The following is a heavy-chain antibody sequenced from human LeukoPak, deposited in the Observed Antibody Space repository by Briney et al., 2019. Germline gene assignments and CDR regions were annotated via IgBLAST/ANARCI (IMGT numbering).Heavy chain of an antibody. J-gene: IGHJ4*02. D-gene: IGHD4-23*01. Sequence: GESLKISCKGSGYSFSNYWMAWVRQMTGKGLEWMGIIHPGDSDTRYSPSFQGQVTISGDKSISTAYLQWSSLKASDTAMYYCARYDYGGNSGFNYWGQGTQVTVSS. CDR3: ARYDYGGNSGFNY. CDR2: IHPGDSDT. CDR1: GYSFSNYW. V-gene: IGHV5-51*01.